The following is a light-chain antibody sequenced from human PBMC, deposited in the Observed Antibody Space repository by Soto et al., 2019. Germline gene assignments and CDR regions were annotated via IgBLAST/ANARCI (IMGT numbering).Light chain of an antibody. CDR2: GAS. V-gene: IGKV3-20*01. CDR1: QSVSSSY. J-gene: IGKJ5*01. CDR3: QQYGDSLSIT. Sequence: EIVLTQSPGTLSLSPGERATLSFSAIQSVSSSYLAWYQQKGGQAPRLLIHGASRRATGIPDRFSGSGSGTDFSLTITRLEPEDFAVYYCQQYGDSLSITFGQGTRLEIK.